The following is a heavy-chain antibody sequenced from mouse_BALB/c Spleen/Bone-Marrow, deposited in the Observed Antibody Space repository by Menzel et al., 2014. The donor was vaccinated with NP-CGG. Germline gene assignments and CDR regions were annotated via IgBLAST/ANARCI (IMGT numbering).Heavy chain of an antibody. D-gene: IGHD1-1*01. J-gene: IGHJ1*01. Sequence: EVKLVESGGGLVQPGGSRKLSCAASGLDFSRYWMSWVRQAPGKGLEWIGEINPDSNTINYTPSLKDKFIISRDNAKNTLYLQMSKVRSEDTALYYCARLNYYGNLFVWGAGTTVTVSS. CDR1: GLDFSRYW. CDR2: INPDSNTI. V-gene: IGHV4-1*02. CDR3: ARLNYYGNLFV.